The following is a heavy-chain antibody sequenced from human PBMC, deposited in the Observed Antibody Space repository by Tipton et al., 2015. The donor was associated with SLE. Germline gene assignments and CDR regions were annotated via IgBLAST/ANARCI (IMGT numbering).Heavy chain of an antibody. CDR3: ARQNDYGPHY. Sequence: TLSLTCTVSGGSISSHYWSWIRQPPGKGLEWIGYIYYSGSTNYNPSLKSRVTISVDTSKNQFSLKLSSVTAADTAVYYCARQNDYGPHYWGQGTLVTVSS. CDR2: IYYSGST. J-gene: IGHJ4*02. D-gene: IGHD4-17*01. CDR1: GGSISSHY. V-gene: IGHV4-59*11.